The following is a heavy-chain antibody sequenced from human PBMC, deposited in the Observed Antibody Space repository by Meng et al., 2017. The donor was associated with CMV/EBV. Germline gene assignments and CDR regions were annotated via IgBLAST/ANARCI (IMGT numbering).Heavy chain of an antibody. CDR3: ARSEPKPWGWLCWFDP. V-gene: IGHV5-51*01. J-gene: IGHJ5*02. D-gene: IGHD6-19*01. Sequence: GGSLRLSCKGSGYSFTSYWIGWVRQMPGKGLEWMGIIYPGDSDTRSSPSFQGQVTISAAKSTSTAYLQWSSLKASDTAMYYCARSEPKPWGWLCWFDPWGQGTLVTVSS. CDR2: IYPGDSDT. CDR1: GYSFTSYW.